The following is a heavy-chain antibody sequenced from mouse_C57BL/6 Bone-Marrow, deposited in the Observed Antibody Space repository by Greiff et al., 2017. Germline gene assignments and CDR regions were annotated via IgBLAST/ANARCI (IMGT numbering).Heavy chain of an antibody. CDR1: GFTFSSYA. CDR2: ISDGGSYT. CDR3: ERWYYCDCAVDY. V-gene: IGHV5-4*01. J-gene: IGHJ4*01. D-gene: IGHD1-1*01. Sequence: EVQRVESGGGLVKPGGSLKLSCAASGFTFSSYAMSWVRQTPEKRLEWVATISDGGSYTYYQDNVKGRVTISGDNAKNNLYLQMSNLKSEDTAMYYCERWYYCDCAVDYWGQGTSVTVSS.